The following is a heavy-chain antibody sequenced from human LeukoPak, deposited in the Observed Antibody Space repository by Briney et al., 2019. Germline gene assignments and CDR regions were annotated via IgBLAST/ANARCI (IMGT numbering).Heavy chain of an antibody. Sequence: GRSLRLSCAASGFTFDDYAMHWVRQAPGKGLEWVSGISWNSGSIGYADSVKGRFTISRDNSKNTLYLQMNSLRAEDTAVYYCAKVGIVVVPAAMGYFDYWGQGTLVTVSS. V-gene: IGHV3-9*01. CDR2: ISWNSGSI. CDR3: AKVGIVVVPAAMGYFDY. D-gene: IGHD2-2*01. J-gene: IGHJ4*02. CDR1: GFTFDDYA.